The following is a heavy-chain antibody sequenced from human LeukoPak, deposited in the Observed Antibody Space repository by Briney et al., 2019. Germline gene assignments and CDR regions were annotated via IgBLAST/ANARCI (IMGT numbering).Heavy chain of an antibody. J-gene: IGHJ6*02. V-gene: IGHV3-23*01. D-gene: IGHD3-3*01. CDR2: IYENGGTT. CDR1: GFTFRSHA. CDR3: ARSLKMGDFWSGYYYYYYGMDV. Sequence: GGSLRLSCVGSGFTFRSHAMSWVRQAPEKGLEFVSGIYENGGTTYYADSVKGRFTISRDNAKNSLYLQMNSLRAEDTAVYYCARSLKMGDFWSGYYYYYYGMDVWGQGTTVTVSS.